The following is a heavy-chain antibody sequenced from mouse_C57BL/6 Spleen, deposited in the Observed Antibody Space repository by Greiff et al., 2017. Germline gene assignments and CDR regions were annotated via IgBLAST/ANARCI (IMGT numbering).Heavy chain of an antibody. D-gene: IGHD1-1*01. Sequence: VQLQQSGAELVRPGTSVKMSCKASGYTFTNYWIGWAKQRPGHGLEWIGDIYPGGGYTNYNEKFKGKATLTAEKSSSTAYMQFSSLTSEDSAIYYCASFYYGSRPYFDVWGTGTTVTVSS. V-gene: IGHV1-63*01. CDR1: GYTFTNYW. CDR3: ASFYYGSRPYFDV. CDR2: IYPGGGYT. J-gene: IGHJ1*03.